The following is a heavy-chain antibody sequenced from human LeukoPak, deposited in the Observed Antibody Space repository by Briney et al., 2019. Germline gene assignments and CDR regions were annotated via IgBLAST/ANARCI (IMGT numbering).Heavy chain of an antibody. CDR1: GFTFSSYW. D-gene: IGHD6-19*01. CDR2: IKQDGSEK. CDR3: ASKSSGWYDDAFDI. J-gene: IGHJ3*02. V-gene: IGHV3-7*01. Sequence: GGSLRLSCAASGFTFSSYWMSWVRQAPGKGLEWVANIKQDGSEKYYVDSVKGRFTISRDNAKNSLYLQMNSLRAEDTAVYYCASKSSGWYDDAFDIWGQGTMVTVSS.